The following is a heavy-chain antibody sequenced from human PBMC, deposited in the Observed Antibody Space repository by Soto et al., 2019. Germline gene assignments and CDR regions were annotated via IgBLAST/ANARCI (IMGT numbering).Heavy chain of an antibody. CDR1: TLTVSRYG. J-gene: IGHJ5*01. Sequence: QVQLVESGGGVVQPGRSLRLSCAASTLTVSRYGIHWVRQAPGKGLEWVAFISNDGGAQYYADSVEGRFTISRDNSKNTVALQMNSLRVEDTAVYYCARDIWSGDYKWFDSWGQGTLVTVSS. V-gene: IGHV3-30*03. CDR2: ISNDGGAQ. CDR3: ARDIWSGDYKWFDS. D-gene: IGHD3-3*01.